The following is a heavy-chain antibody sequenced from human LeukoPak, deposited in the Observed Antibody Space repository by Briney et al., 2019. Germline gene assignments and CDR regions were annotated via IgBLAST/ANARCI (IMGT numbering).Heavy chain of an antibody. D-gene: IGHD3-9*01. Sequence: SETLSLTCTVSGGSTSGYYWTRIRQPPGKRLEWIGYIYYSGSTNYNPSLKSRVTISVDTSKNQFSLKLTSVTAADTAIYYCARDPSQSAGFFDDWGQGTLVTVSS. J-gene: IGHJ4*02. CDR3: ARDPSQSAGFFDD. CDR2: IYYSGST. V-gene: IGHV4-59*01. CDR1: GGSTSGYY.